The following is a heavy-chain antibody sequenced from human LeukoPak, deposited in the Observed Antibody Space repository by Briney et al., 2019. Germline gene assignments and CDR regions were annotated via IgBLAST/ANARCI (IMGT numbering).Heavy chain of an antibody. CDR2: ISGSDGRL. Sequence: PGGSLRLSCAASGFTFSSYAMSWVRQAPGKGLEWVSAISGSDGRLFYADSVKGRFTISRDNSKNTLHLQMNSLRAEDTAVYYCAKESPYRAPTRAYYFDYWGQGTLATVSS. V-gene: IGHV3-23*01. CDR1: GFTFSSYA. J-gene: IGHJ4*02. D-gene: IGHD4-11*01. CDR3: AKESPYRAPTRAYYFDY.